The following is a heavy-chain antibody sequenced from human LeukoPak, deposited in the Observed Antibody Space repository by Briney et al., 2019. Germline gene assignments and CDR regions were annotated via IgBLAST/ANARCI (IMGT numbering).Heavy chain of an antibody. V-gene: IGHV4-59*01. Sequence: SETLSLTCTVSGGSISSYYWSWIRQPPGKGLEWIGYIYHSGSTNYNPSLKSRVTISIDTSKNQFSLKLSSVTAADTAVYYCARGADYYDISGYKWFDPWGQGTLVTVSS. J-gene: IGHJ5*02. CDR3: ARGADYYDISGYKWFDP. CDR2: IYHSGST. CDR1: GGSISSYY. D-gene: IGHD3-22*01.